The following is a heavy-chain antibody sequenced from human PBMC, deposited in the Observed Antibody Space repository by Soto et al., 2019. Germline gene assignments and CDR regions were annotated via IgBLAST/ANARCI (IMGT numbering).Heavy chain of an antibody. V-gene: IGHV3-30*18. CDR1: GFTFSSYG. Sequence: GGSLRLSCAASGFTFSSYGMHWVRQAPGKGLEWVAVISYDGSNKYYADSVKGRFTISRDNSKNTLYLQMNSLRAEDTAVYYCAKGFYYDSSGTHFDYWGHGTLVTVSS. D-gene: IGHD3-22*01. CDR2: ISYDGSNK. CDR3: AKGFYYDSSGTHFDY. J-gene: IGHJ4*01.